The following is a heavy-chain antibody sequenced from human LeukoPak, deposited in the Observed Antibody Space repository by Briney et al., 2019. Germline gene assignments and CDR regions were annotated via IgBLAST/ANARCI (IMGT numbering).Heavy chain of an antibody. CDR2: INHSGST. D-gene: IGHD3-22*01. V-gene: IGHV4-39*07. Sequence: SSETLSLTCTVSGGSVTSSNYYWSWIRQPPGKGLEWIGEINHSGSTNYNPSLKSRVTISVDTSKNQFSLKLSSVTAADTAVYYCARGQKKMVWVISRNYYYYYMDVWGKGTTVTVSS. CDR1: GGSVTSSNYY. CDR3: ARGQKKMVWVISRNYYYYYMDV. J-gene: IGHJ6*03.